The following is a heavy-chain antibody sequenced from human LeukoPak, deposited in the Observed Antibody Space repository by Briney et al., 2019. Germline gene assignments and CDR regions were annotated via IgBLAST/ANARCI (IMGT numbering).Heavy chain of an antibody. J-gene: IGHJ4*02. Sequence: ASVKVSCKASGYTFTSYYMHWVRQAPGQGLEWMGIINPSGGSTSYAQKFQGRVTMTRDTSTSTVYMELSSLRSEDTAVYYCARDPYGDYVLNYFDYWSQGTLVTVSS. D-gene: IGHD4-17*01. CDR3: ARDPYGDYVLNYFDY. CDR1: GYTFTSYY. V-gene: IGHV1-46*01. CDR2: INPSGGST.